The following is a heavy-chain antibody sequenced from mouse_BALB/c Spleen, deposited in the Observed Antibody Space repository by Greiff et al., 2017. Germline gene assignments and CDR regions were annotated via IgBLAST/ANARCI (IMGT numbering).Heavy chain of an antibody. CDR3: ARSSYYGYFDY. CDR2: INPYNGDT. Sequence: VHVKQSGPELVKPGASVKISCKASDYSFTGYFMNWVMQSHGKSLEWIGRINPYNGDTFYNQKFKGKATLTVDKSSSTAHMELRSLASEDSAVYYCARSSYYGYFDYWGQGTTLTVSS. J-gene: IGHJ2*01. CDR1: DYSFTGYF. D-gene: IGHD1-1*01. V-gene: IGHV1-20*02.